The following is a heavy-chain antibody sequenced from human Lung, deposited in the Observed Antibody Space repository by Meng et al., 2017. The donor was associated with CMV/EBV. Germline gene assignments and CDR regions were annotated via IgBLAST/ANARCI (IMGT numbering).Heavy chain of an antibody. CDR3: ASPREGVRAFDI. CDR2: IYYSGST. Sequence: GSLSLXCTVSGGSISSSSYYWGWIRQPPGKGLEWIGSIYYSGSTYYNPSLKSRVTISVDTSKNQFSLKLSSVTAADTAVYYCASPREGVRAFDIWGQGTMVTVSS. J-gene: IGHJ3*02. CDR1: GGSISSSSYY. D-gene: IGHD1-1*01. V-gene: IGHV4-39*01.